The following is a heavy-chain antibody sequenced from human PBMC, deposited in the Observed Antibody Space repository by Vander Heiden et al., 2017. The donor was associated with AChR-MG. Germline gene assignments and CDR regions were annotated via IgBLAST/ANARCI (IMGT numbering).Heavy chain of an antibody. V-gene: IGHV4-30-4*01. CDR2: IYSSGST. CDR1: GASISSGDYY. CDR3: ARGDAFDI. Sequence: QVQLQESGPGLVKPSQTLSLTCTVSGASISSGDYYWSWIRQPPGKGLELIGCIYSSGSTYYNPSLKSRLTISADTSKNQFSLKLSSVTAADPAVYYCARGDAFDIWGQGTMVTVSS. J-gene: IGHJ3*02.